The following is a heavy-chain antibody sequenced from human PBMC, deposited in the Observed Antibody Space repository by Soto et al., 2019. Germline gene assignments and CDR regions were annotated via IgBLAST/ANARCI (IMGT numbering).Heavy chain of an antibody. CDR3: ARHEKEYYDFWSGYWKSWFDP. Sequence: SETLSLTCTVSGGSISSSIYYWGWIRHPPGKGLEWIGSIYYSGSTYYNPSLKSRVTISVDTSKNQFSLKLSSVTAADTAVYYCARHEKEYYDFWSGYWKSWFDPWGQGTLVTVSS. CDR2: IYYSGST. CDR1: GGSISSSIYY. V-gene: IGHV4-39*01. J-gene: IGHJ5*02. D-gene: IGHD3-3*01.